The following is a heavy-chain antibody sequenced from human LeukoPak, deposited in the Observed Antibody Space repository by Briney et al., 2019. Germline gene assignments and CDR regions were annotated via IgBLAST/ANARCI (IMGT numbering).Heavy chain of an antibody. CDR2: IRYDGSNK. J-gene: IGHJ6*03. CDR3: AKGGGYEAQYYYDYLDV. V-gene: IGHV3-30*02. D-gene: IGHD5-12*01. CDR1: GFTFSSYG. Sequence: GGSLRLSCAASGFTFSSYGMYWVRQAPGKGLEWVAFIRYDGSNKYYADSVKGRFTVSRDNSKNTLYLQMKSLRAEDTAVYYCAKGGGYEAQYYYDYLDVWGKGTTVTIS.